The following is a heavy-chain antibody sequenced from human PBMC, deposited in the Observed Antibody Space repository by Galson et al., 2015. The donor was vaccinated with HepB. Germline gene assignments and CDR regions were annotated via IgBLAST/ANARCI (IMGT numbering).Heavy chain of an antibody. J-gene: IGHJ6*02. Sequence: QSGAEVTKPGESLRISCKGSGSTFPGYYMHWVRQAPGQGLEWMGWINPNSGGTNYAQKFQGWVTMTRDTSISTAYMELSRLRSDDTAVYYCARGRAAVAGMLYYYYGMDVWGQGTTVTVSS. CDR1: GSTFPGYY. CDR3: ARGRAAVAGMLYYYYGMDV. D-gene: IGHD6-19*01. CDR2: INPNSGGT. V-gene: IGHV1-2*04.